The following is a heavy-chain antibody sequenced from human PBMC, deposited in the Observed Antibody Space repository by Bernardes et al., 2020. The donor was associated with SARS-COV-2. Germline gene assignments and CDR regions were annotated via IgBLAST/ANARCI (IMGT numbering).Heavy chain of an antibody. CDR1: GFTFSSYA. V-gene: IGHV3-23*01. Sequence: SLRLPCAASGFTFSSYAMSWVRQAPGKGLEWVSAISGSGGSTYYADSVKGRFTISRDNSKNTLYLQMNSLRAEDTAVYYCASNDDILTGYFDYWGQGTLVTVSS. D-gene: IGHD3-9*01. CDR3: ASNDDILTGYFDY. J-gene: IGHJ4*02. CDR2: ISGSGGST.